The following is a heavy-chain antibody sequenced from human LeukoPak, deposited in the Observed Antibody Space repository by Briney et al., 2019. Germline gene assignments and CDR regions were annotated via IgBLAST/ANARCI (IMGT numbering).Heavy chain of an antibody. Sequence: GGSLRLSCAASGFTFSSYSMNWVRQAPGKGLEWVSSISSSSSYIYYADSVKGRFTITRDNAKNSLYLQMNSLRAEDTAVYYCASGTALDIVVVPAAAFDYWGQGTLVTVSS. CDR1: GFTFSSYS. CDR3: ASGTALDIVVVPAAAFDY. CDR2: ISSSSSYI. V-gene: IGHV3-21*01. D-gene: IGHD2-2*03. J-gene: IGHJ4*02.